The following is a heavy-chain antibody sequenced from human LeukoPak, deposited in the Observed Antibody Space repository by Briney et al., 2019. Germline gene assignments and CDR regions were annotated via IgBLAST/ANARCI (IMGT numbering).Heavy chain of an antibody. CDR1: GYTFISYD. V-gene: IGHV1-8*01. Sequence: EASVKVSCKASGYTFISYDINWVRQAPGQGLEWMGWMNPKTGDTGYGQKFQGRVNMSADTSISTAYLEVSSLRSQDTAVYYCARRYGSGSFFVWFDPWGQGTQVTVSA. CDR2: MNPKTGDT. J-gene: IGHJ5*02. CDR3: ARRYGSGSFFVWFDP. D-gene: IGHD2-15*01.